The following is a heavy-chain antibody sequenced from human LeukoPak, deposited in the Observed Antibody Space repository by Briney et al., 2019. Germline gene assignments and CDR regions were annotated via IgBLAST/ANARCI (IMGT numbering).Heavy chain of an antibody. Sequence: SETLSLTCTVSGGSISTYYWSWIRQPPGKGLEWIGEINHSGSTNYNPSLKSRVTISVDTSKNQFSLKLSSVTAADTAVYYCARALYSSSLRDWGQGTLVTVSS. D-gene: IGHD6-6*01. CDR1: GGSISTYY. CDR2: INHSGST. CDR3: ARALYSSSLRD. V-gene: IGHV4-34*01. J-gene: IGHJ4*02.